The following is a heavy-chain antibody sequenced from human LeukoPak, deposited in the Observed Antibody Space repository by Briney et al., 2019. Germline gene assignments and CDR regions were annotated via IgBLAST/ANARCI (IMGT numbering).Heavy chain of an antibody. CDR1: GFSFTGYY. CDR2: INPNNGGT. D-gene: IGHD5-18*01. Sequence: GASVKVSCKASGFSFTGYYIHWVRQAPGQGLERLGWINPNNGGTNQVQRFQGRVTMTRDTSTSTVYMELSSLRSEDTAVYYCARVLSGGYSYGPYYYYYYGMDVWGQGTTVTVSS. J-gene: IGHJ6*02. CDR3: ARVLSGGYSYGPYYYYYYGMDV. V-gene: IGHV1-2*02.